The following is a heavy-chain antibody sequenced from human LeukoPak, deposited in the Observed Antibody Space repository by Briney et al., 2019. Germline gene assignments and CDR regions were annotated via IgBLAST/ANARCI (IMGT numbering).Heavy chain of an antibody. V-gene: IGHV3-66*01. CDR3: WRPLGSKGFDS. CDR1: GFTFSRYS. D-gene: IGHD1-1*01. CDR2: IYSGGST. J-gene: IGHJ5*01. Sequence: GGSLRLSCAASGFTFSRYSMNWVRQAPGKGLECVSVIYSGGSTSYSASVKDRITISRDNSNNTLYFHIDSRIGEDTTVVYYWRPLGSKGFDSWGEGTLVTVSP.